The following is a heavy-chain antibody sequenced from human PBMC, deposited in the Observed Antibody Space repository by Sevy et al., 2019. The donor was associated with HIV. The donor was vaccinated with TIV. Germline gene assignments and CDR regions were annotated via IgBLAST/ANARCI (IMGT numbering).Heavy chain of an antibody. CDR1: GFDFPNAW. J-gene: IGHJ4*02. V-gene: IGHV3-15*07. CDR2: IKSITDGGAA. D-gene: IGHD3-3*02. Sequence: GGSLRLSCTASGFDFPNAWMNWVRQVPGKGLEWVGHIKSITDGGAADYAAPVKGRFIISRHDSKNTLYLQMNSLKAEDTAVYYCSTDDLISYWGRGTLVTVSS. CDR3: STDDLISY.